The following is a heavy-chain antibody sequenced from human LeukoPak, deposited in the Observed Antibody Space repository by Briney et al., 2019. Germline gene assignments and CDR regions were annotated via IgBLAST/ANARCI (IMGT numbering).Heavy chain of an antibody. CDR3: AKDGPPHIVVVTAVNFDY. J-gene: IGHJ4*02. V-gene: IGHV3-30*02. Sequence: GALRLSCAASGFTFSSYGMHWVRQAPGKGLEWVAFIRYDGSNKYYADSVKGRFTISRDNSKNTLYLQMNSLRAEDTAVYYCAKDGPPHIVVVTAVNFDYWGQGTLVTVSS. CDR1: GFTFSSYG. CDR2: IRYDGSNK. D-gene: IGHD2-21*02.